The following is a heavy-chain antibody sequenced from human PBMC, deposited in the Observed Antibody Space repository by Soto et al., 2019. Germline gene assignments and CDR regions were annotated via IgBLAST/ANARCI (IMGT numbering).Heavy chain of an antibody. CDR3: ATRIGNIGWYWLDT. D-gene: IGHD6-19*01. CDR1: GFTFSSSA. Sequence: SVKVSCKXSGFTFSSSAVQWVRQARGQRLEWIGWIVLGNGNTNYAQKFQERVTITRDMSTSTAYMEVRSLTSDDTAVYYCATRIGNIGWYWLDTWGQGTLVTVSS. CDR2: IVLGNGNT. J-gene: IGHJ5*02. V-gene: IGHV1-58*01.